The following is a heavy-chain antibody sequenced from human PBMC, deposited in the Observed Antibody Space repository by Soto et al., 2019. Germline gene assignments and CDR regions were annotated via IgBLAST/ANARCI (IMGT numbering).Heavy chain of an antibody. D-gene: IGHD2-15*01. J-gene: IGHJ6*02. Sequence: QVQLVESGGGVVQPGRSLRLSCAASGFTFSSYGMHWVRQAPGKGLEWVAVIWYDGSNKYYADSVKGRFTISRDNSKNTLYLQMNSLRAEDTAVYYCAREASGGFDYYGMDVWGQGTTVTVSS. CDR1: GFTFSSYG. CDR2: IWYDGSNK. V-gene: IGHV3-33*01. CDR3: AREASGGFDYYGMDV.